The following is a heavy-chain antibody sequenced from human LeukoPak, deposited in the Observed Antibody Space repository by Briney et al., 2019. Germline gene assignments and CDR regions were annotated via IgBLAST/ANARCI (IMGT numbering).Heavy chain of an antibody. CDR2: IYSSGST. D-gene: IGHD3-3*02. CDR1: GGSISGKY. J-gene: IGHJ4*02. V-gene: IGHV4-4*07. Sequence: SETLSLTCTVSGGSISGKYWTWIRQPAGKGLEWIGRIYSSGSTNYNPSLKSRVTISVDTSKNQFSLKLSSVTAADTAVYYCARHLSRDEKTFDYWGQGTLVTVSS. CDR3: ARHLSRDEKTFDY.